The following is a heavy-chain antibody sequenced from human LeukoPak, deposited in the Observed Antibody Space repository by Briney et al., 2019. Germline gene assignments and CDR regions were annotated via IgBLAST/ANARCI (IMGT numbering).Heavy chain of an antibody. CDR1: GYTFTGYY. V-gene: IGHV1-18*04. J-gene: IGHJ4*02. CDR2: ISAYNGNT. Sequence: VASVKVSCKASGYTFTGYYMHWVRQAPGQGLEWMGWISAYNGNTNYAQRFQGRVTMTTDTSTGTAYMGLRSLRSDDTAVYYCARQGFVSSSFNDYWGQGTLVTVSS. D-gene: IGHD6-13*01. CDR3: ARQGFVSSSFNDY.